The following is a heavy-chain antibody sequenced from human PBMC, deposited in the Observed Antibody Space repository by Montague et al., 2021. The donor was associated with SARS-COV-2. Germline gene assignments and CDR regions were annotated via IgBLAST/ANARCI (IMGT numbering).Heavy chain of an antibody. Sequence: PALVKPTQTLTLTCTFSGFSLSTRTVGVGWIRQPPGKALEWLALIYWDDDKRYSPSLKSRLTITKVTSKNQVVLTMTNMDPVDTATYYCARTRAYYYDSSGYSYCFDYWGQGTLVTVSS. CDR1: GFSLSTRTVG. CDR2: IYWDDDK. J-gene: IGHJ4*02. CDR3: ARTRAYYYDSSGYSYCFDY. D-gene: IGHD3-22*01. V-gene: IGHV2-5*02.